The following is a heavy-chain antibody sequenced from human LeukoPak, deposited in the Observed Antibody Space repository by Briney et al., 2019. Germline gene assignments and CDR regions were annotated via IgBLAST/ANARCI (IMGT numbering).Heavy chain of an antibody. D-gene: IGHD3-16*01. CDR2: TYYRSEWFI. CDR1: GDSVSSNSAV. J-gene: IGHJ5*01. CDR3: ARSSAGFDS. V-gene: IGHV6-1*01. Sequence: SQTLSLTCAISGDSVSSNSAVWNWIRQSPSRSLEWLGRTYYRSEWFIDYAPSVKSRISINPDTSKNQFSLQLDSVAPEDTAVYYCARSSAGFDSWGQGTLVTVSS.